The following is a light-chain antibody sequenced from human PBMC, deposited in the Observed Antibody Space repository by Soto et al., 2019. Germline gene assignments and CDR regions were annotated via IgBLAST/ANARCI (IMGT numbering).Light chain of an antibody. CDR1: QTSATF. J-gene: IGKJ1*01. CDR2: EAT. V-gene: IGKV1-39*01. CDR3: QQTYSFPPK. Sequence: DIQMTQIPSSLSASVGDRVTVTCRTSQTSATFINWYQRKPGAAPRLLIYEATNLQSGVPSRFSGSGSRTDFALTISSLQPEDFATYYCQQTYSFPPKFGQGTKVDIK.